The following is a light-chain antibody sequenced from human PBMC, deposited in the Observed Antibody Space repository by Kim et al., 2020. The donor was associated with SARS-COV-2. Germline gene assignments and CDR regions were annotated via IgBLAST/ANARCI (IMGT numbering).Light chain of an antibody. CDR1: SLRSYY. Sequence: ALGQTVRITCQGDSLRSYYASWYQQKPGQAPVLVIYGRNNRPSGIPDRFSGSSSGNTASLTITGAQAEDEADYYCNSRDSSGNHWVFGGGIQLTVL. CDR2: GRN. J-gene: IGLJ3*02. V-gene: IGLV3-19*01. CDR3: NSRDSSGNHWV.